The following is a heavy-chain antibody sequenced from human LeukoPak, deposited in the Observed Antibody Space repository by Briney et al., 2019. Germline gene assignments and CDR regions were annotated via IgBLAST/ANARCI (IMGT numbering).Heavy chain of an antibody. Sequence: GWSLTLSCLASRFIFSRYGMSWVRQAPCKGLAWVSGICVSGGSTYYADSVKGRFTISRDNSKNTLYLQMNSLRAEDTAVYYCAKPGGGRHYMDVWGKGTTVTISS. CDR3: AKPGGGRHYMDV. CDR1: RFIFSRYG. CDR2: ICVSGGST. D-gene: IGHD3-16*01. V-gene: IGHV3-23*01. J-gene: IGHJ6*03.